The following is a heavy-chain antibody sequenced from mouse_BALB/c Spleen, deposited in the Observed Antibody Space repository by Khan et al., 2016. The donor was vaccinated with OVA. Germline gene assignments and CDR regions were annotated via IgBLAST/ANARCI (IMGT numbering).Heavy chain of an antibody. V-gene: IGHV1-9*01. CDR2: ILPGSGSP. CDR3: ATDSGPDN. J-gene: IGHJ2*01. CDR1: GYTFSSYW. D-gene: IGHD2-13*01. Sequence: QVQLQQSGAELMKPRASVKISCKATGYTFSSYWIEWVKQRPVHGLEGIGEILPGSGSPNYNQKFKGKAPFTPDTSSNTAYMQLISLTSEGSAGKYCATDSGPDNWGHGSTLTVSS.